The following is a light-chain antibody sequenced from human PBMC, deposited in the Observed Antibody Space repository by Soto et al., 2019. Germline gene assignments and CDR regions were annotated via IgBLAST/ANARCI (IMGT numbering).Light chain of an antibody. CDR1: QSVSSY. CDR3: QDRSEWLVS. CDR2: DAS. J-gene: IGKJ5*01. V-gene: IGKV3-11*01. Sequence: THKPDTLSVSPGERATLSCRASQSVSSYFAWYQQKPGQAPRLLISDASNRATGIPARFSGSGSGTDFTFTISTLEAEDFAVYYCQDRSEWLVSFGQGTRLEI.